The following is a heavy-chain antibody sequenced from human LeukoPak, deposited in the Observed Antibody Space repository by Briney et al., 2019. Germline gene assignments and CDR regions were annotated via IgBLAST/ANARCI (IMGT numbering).Heavy chain of an antibody. CDR1: GFTFSSYW. V-gene: IGHV3-7*01. CDR2: IKQDGSEK. J-gene: IGHJ4*02. Sequence: GGSLRLSCAASGFTFSSYWMSWVRQAPGKGLEWVANIKQDGSEKYYVDSVKGRFTISRDNAKNSLYLQMNSLRAEDTAEYYCARDGAAYDFWSGYSGYWGQGTLVTVSS. D-gene: IGHD3-3*01. CDR3: ARDGAAYDFWSGYSGY.